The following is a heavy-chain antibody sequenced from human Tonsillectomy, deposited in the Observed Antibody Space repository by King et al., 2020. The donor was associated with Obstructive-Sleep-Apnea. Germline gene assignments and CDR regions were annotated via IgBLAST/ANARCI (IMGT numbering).Heavy chain of an antibody. D-gene: IGHD3-10*01. CDR2: TNSDGSST. CDR3: ARSENFYGTYGCQY. J-gene: IGHJ4*02. Sequence: VQLVESGGGLVQPGGSLRLSCAASGFTFRSYWMHCVRQAPGKGLVWVSRTNSDGSSTSYVDSVKGRFTISRDNAKNALYLQMNSLRAEDTAVYYCARSENFYGTYGCQYWGQRTLVTVSS. CDR1: GFTFRSYW. V-gene: IGHV3-74*01.